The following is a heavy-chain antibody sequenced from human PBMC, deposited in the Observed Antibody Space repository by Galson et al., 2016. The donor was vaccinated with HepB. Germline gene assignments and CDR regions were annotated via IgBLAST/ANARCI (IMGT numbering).Heavy chain of an antibody. CDR3: AKVPSMVRGF. CDR2: ISYNGSYS. CDR1: GFSFSTYA. Sequence: SLRLSCAASGFSFSTYAMHWVRQAPGKGLEWVALISYNGSYSPYADSVKGRFTISRDNSKQTLYLQMNSLRAEDTAVYYCAKVPSMVRGFWGQGTMVTVSS. D-gene: IGHD3-10*01. V-gene: IGHV3-30*18. J-gene: IGHJ3*01.